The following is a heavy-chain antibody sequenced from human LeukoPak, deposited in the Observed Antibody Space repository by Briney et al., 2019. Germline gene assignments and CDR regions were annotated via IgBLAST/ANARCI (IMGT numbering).Heavy chain of an antibody. D-gene: IGHD6-25*01. CDR1: GGSISSYY. Sequence: SETLSLTCTVSGGSISSYYWSWIRQPPGKGLEWIGYIYYSGSTSYNPSLKSRVTISVDTSKNQFSLKLSSVTAADTAVYYCAREVSGGFDYWGQGTLVTVSS. CDR2: IYYSGST. V-gene: IGHV4-59*01. CDR3: AREVSGGFDY. J-gene: IGHJ4*02.